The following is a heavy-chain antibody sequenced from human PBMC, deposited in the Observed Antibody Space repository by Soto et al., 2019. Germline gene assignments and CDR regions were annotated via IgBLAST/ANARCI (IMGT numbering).Heavy chain of an antibody. J-gene: IGHJ5*02. D-gene: IGHD3-16*02. CDR2: ISTNSGHT. V-gene: IGHV1-18*04. Sequence: QVPLVQSGAEVKKPGASMKVSCKASGYTFTNYGISWVRQAPGQGLEWMGWISTNSGHTDYAQNLRGRVTMTTDTSTTTAYMELRSLRSDDTAVSYCAREEYRQLDHWGQGTLVTVSS. CDR3: AREEYRQLDH. CDR1: GYTFTNYG.